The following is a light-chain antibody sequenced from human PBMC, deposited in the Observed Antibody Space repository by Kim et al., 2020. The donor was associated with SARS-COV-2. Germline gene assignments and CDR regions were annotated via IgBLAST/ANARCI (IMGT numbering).Light chain of an antibody. V-gene: IGKV3D-7*01. Sequence: PGERVTLSCRASQSVSSSYLTWYQQKPGQAPRLLIYVASTRATGIPARFSGSGSGTDFTLTISSLQPEDFAVYYCQQDYNLPWTFGQGTKVDIK. J-gene: IGKJ1*01. CDR3: QQDYNLPWT. CDR2: VAS. CDR1: QSVSSSY.